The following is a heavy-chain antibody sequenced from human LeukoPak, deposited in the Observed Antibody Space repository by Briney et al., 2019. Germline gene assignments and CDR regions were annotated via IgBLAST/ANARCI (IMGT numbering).Heavy chain of an antibody. CDR1: GFTFRSYW. Sequence: PGGSLRLSCAASGFTFRSYWMNWARQAPGKGLEWVASINHNGNVSYYVDSVKGRFTISRDNAKNSLYLQMSNLRAEDTAVYFRARGGGLDVWGQGATVTVSS. CDR3: ARGGGLDV. D-gene: IGHD3-16*01. CDR2: INHNGNVS. J-gene: IGHJ6*02. V-gene: IGHV3-7*03.